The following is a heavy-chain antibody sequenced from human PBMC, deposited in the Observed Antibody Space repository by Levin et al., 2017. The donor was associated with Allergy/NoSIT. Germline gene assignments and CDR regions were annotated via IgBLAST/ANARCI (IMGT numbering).Heavy chain of an antibody. V-gene: IGHV1-8*01. CDR3: ARGGSRLYYYYYGMDV. CDR1: GYTFTSYD. J-gene: IGHJ6*02. CDR2: MNPNSGNT. Sequence: ASVKVSCKASGYTFTSYDINWVRQATGQGLEWMGWMNPNSGNTGYAQKFQGRVTMTRNTSISTAYMELSSLRSEDTAVYYCARGGSRLYYYYYGMDVWGQGTTVTVSS. D-gene: IGHD6-13*01.